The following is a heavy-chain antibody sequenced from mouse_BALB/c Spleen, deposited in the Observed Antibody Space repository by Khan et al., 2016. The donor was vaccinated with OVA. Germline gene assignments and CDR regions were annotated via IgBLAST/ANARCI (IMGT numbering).Heavy chain of an antibody. CDR3: ARWATWYFDV. Sequence: LQESGAELIRPGTSVKISCKASGYTFTNYWLGWVKQRPGHGLEWIGDIYPGGTYTNYNEKFKGKATLTAVTSSSTAYMQLSSLTSEDSAVYFCARWATWYFDVWGAGTTVTVSS. D-gene: IGHD3-1*01. V-gene: IGHV1-63*02. CDR2: IYPGGTYT. CDR1: GYTFTNYW. J-gene: IGHJ1*01.